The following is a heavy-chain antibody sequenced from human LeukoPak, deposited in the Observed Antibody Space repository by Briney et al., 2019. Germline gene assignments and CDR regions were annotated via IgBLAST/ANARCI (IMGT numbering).Heavy chain of an antibody. V-gene: IGHV4-59*01. CDR2: VYYSGTT. CDR1: GGSISNSY. D-gene: IGHD6-13*01. J-gene: IGHJ4*02. Sequence: SETLSLTCNVSGGSISNSYWSWFRQPPGKGLEWIGYVYYSGTTNYNPSLKSRVTISVDTSKNQFSLKLSSVTAADTAVYYCARGVYIAAAQYGYWAQGTLVTVSS. CDR3: ARGVYIAAAQYGY.